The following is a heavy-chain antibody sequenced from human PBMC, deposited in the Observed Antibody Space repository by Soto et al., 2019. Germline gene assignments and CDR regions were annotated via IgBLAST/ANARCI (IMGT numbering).Heavy chain of an antibody. CDR1: GVSFNNGDYY. CDR2: ISYTGST. CDR3: ARGTNYDFWADHQNSFFDY. J-gene: IGHJ4*02. Sequence: LSLPCTVSGVSFNNGDYYWTWIRQHPGKGLEWIGCISYTGSTYYNPSLKSRLTMSVDTSKNQFSLRLNSVTAADTAMYYCARGTNYDFWADHQNSFFDYWGQGTLVTVSS. V-gene: IGHV4-31*03. D-gene: IGHD3-3*01.